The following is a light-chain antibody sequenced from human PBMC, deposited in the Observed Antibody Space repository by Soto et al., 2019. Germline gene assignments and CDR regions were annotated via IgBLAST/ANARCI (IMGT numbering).Light chain of an antibody. V-gene: IGKV1-9*01. Sequence: DIRLTQSPSFLSASVGDRVTITCRASQAISSYLAWYQQKPGKAPKLLIYAASTLQSGVPSRFSGSGSGTEFTLKISPLQPEDFATYYCQQLDSNPVTFGQGTRLEIK. CDR2: AAS. CDR1: QAISSY. J-gene: IGKJ5*01. CDR3: QQLDSNPVT.